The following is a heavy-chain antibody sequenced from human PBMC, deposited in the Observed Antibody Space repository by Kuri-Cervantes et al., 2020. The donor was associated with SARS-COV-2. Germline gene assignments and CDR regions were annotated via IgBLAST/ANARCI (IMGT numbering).Heavy chain of an antibody. CDR3: AKSIGGGGYYYYYYYMDV. J-gene: IGHJ6*03. D-gene: IGHD2-15*01. CDR1: GFTFSSYA. CDR2: ISYDGSNK. Sequence: GGSLRLSCAASGFTFSSYAMHWVRQAPGKGLEWVAVISYDGSNKYYADSVKGRFTISRDNSKNTLYLQMNSLRAEDTAVYYCAKSIGGGGYYYYYYYMDVWGKGTTVTVSS. V-gene: IGHV3-30-3*02.